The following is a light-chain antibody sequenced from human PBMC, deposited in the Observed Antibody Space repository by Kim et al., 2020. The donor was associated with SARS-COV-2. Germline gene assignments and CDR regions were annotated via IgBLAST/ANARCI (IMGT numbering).Light chain of an antibody. J-gene: IGKJ3*01. CDR3: QQSYSLPPT. Sequence: ASVGGRVTIPCRTRPGVSTWLAWSQQKPGKAPKLLIYATSDLQSGVPSRFSGSGSGTDFTLTISSLQPEDVATYSCQQSYSLPPTFGPGTKVDIK. CDR1: PGVSTW. CDR2: ATS. V-gene: IGKV1-12*01.